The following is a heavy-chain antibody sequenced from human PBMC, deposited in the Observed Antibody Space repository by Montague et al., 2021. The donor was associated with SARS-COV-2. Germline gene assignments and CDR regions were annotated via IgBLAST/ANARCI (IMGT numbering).Heavy chain of an antibody. CDR3: ARGARQGYGFRLGSFDS. CDR1: GAWYTGSY. J-gene: IGHJ4*02. V-gene: IGHV4-34*01. CDR2: FNHKGST. D-gene: IGHD3-10*01. Sequence: SETLSLTCASFGAWYTGSYWNCIRLNPGHGLKWFGDFNHKGSTNYNPSLKSRVTMSVDTSKNQFSLKLSSVTAADTAVYYCARGARQGYGFRLGSFDSWGQGTLVTVSS.